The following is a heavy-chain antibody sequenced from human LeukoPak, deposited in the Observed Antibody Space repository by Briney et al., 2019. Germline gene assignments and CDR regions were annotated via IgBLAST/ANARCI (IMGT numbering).Heavy chain of an antibody. D-gene: IGHD3-10*01. J-gene: IGHJ4*02. V-gene: IGHV1-46*01. CDR2: INPSGGST. Sequence: ASVKVSCKASGGTFSSYTISWVRQAPGQGLEWMGIINPSGGSTSYAQKFQGRVTMTRDTSTSTVYMELSSLRSEDTAVYYCARDDGRFGAVREGPRCVYWGQGTLVTVSS. CDR1: GGTFSSYT. CDR3: ARDDGRFGAVREGPRCVY.